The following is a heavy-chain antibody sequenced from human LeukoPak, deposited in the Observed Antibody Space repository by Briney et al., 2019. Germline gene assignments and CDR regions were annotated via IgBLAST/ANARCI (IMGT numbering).Heavy chain of an antibody. D-gene: IGHD6-19*01. V-gene: IGHV3-23*01. CDR1: GFTFSSYA. Sequence: TGGSLRLSCAASGFTFSSYAMSWVRQAPGKGLGWVSAISGSGGSTYYADSVKGRFTISRDDSKNTLYLQMNSLRAEDTAVYYCAKDQYSSGWSEGYFDYWGQGTLVTVSS. CDR2: ISGSGGST. J-gene: IGHJ4*02. CDR3: AKDQYSSGWSEGYFDY.